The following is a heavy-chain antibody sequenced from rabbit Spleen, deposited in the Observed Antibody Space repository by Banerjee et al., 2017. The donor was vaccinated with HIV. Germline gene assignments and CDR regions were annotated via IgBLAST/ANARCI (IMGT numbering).Heavy chain of an antibody. CDR1: GFDFSNYG. J-gene: IGHJ4*01. CDR2: IEPIFGNT. Sequence: QEQLVESGGGLVQPGGSLKLSCKASGFDFSNYGVSWVRQAPGKGLEWIGYIEPIFGNTYYANWVNGRFTISSHNAQNTLYLQLSSLTAADTATYFCVRELVYYFNLWARAPSSPS. D-gene: IGHD1-1*01. V-gene: IGHV1S47*01. CDR3: VRELVYYFNL.